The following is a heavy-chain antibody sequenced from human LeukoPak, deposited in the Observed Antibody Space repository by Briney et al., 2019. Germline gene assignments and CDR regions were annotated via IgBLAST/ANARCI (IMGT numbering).Heavy chain of an antibody. Sequence: PSETLSLTCTVSDGSISSSSYFWGWIRQPPGKGLEWIGSIYYSGSTYYNPSLKSRVTISVDTSKNQFSLKLSSVTAADTAVYYCARRIYSSSSAFDYWGQGTLVTVSS. J-gene: IGHJ4*02. CDR2: IYYSGST. V-gene: IGHV4-39*07. CDR1: DGSISSSSYF. D-gene: IGHD6-6*01. CDR3: ARRIYSSSSAFDY.